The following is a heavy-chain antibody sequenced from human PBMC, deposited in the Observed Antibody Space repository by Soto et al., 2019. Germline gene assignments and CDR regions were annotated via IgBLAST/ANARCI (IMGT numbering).Heavy chain of an antibody. CDR1: GYTFTSYG. J-gene: IGHJ4*02. CDR2: ISAYNGNT. Sequence: ASVKVSCKASGYTFTSYGISWVRQAPGQGLEWMGWISAYNGNTNYAQKLQGRVTITTDTSTSTAYMELSSLKSDDTAVYYCVRDSGAKLSSSWGQGTLVTVSS. V-gene: IGHV1-18*04. D-gene: IGHD6-13*01. CDR3: VRDSGAKLSSS.